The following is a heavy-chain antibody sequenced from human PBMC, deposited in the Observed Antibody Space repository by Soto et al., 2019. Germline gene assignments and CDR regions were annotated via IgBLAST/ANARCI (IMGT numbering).Heavy chain of an antibody. J-gene: IGHJ5*02. CDR3: ARHKFNMVRGVIIPSNWVDP. D-gene: IGHD3-10*01. CDR2: IHYSGTT. CDR1: GGSINKSSYY. V-gene: IGHV4-39*01. Sequence: QLHLQESGPGLVQPSETLSLTCTVSGGSINKSSYYWGWIRQPPGKGLEWIGSIHYSGTTSYKPSLKSRLTISVDTSKNQISLRLNSVTAADTAVYYCARHKFNMVRGVIIPSNWVDPWGQGMLVTVSS.